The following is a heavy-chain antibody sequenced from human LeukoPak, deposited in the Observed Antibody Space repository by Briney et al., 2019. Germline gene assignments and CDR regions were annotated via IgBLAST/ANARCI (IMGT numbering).Heavy chain of an antibody. Sequence: GGSLRLSCAASGFTFSSYGMSWVRQAPGKGLEWVSAISGSGGSTYYADSVKGRFTISRDNSKNTLYLQMNSLRAEDTAVYYCARGVDSTYYYYYYYMDVWGKGTTVTISS. CDR3: ARGVDSTYYYYYYYMDV. D-gene: IGHD3-22*01. V-gene: IGHV3-23*01. CDR1: GFTFSSYG. J-gene: IGHJ6*03. CDR2: ISGSGGST.